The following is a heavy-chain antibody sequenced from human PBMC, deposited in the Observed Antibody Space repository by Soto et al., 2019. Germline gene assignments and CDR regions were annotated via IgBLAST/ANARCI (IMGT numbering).Heavy chain of an antibody. V-gene: IGHV3-33*01. Sequence: QVHLVESGGGAVQAGRSLRVSCATSGFIFSAYAMHWVRQAPGKGLEWVAFINFDGSSKFYGESVKGRFTVSRDNSKNTLFLQLNSLRGEDTAVYYCARCKQKVIHCAMDVWGQ. CDR1: GFIFSAYA. CDR3: ARCKQKVIHCAMDV. D-gene: IGHD2-21*01. J-gene: IGHJ6*02. CDR2: INFDGSSK.